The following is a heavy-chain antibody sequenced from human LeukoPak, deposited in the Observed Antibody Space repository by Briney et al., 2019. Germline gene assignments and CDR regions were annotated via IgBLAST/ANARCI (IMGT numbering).Heavy chain of an antibody. J-gene: IGHJ4*02. CDR1: GGSFSGYY. D-gene: IGHD3-10*01. V-gene: IGHV4-34*01. Sequence: PSETLSLTCAVYGGSFSGYYWSWIRQPPGKGLEWIGEINHSGSTNYNPPLKSRVTISVDTSKNQFSLKLSSVTAADTAVYYCARGPYYYGSGSYLNYWGQGTLVTVSS. CDR3: ARGPYYYGSGSYLNY. CDR2: INHSGST.